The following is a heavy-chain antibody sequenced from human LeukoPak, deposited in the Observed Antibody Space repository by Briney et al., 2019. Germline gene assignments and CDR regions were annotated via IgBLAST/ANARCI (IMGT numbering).Heavy chain of an antibody. Sequence: PSETLSLTCTVSSDSIPSPYWSWIRQSPGQRLEWIAYISHTGSTRYNPSLQSRVAVSIDTSKNESSLKLTSVTAADTAVYYCARHFTVGGNYYFGHWDQGTPVTVSS. CDR2: ISHTGST. V-gene: IGHV4-59*08. CDR1: SDSIPSPY. D-gene: IGHD3-10*01. J-gene: IGHJ4*02. CDR3: ARHFTVGGNYYFGH.